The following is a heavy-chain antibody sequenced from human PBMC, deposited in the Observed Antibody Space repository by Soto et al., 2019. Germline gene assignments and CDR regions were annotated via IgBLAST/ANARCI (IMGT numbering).Heavy chain of an antibody. J-gene: IGHJ6*02. CDR1: GVSIRSYY. CDR3: AREGASGFGMDV. V-gene: IGHV4-4*07. Sequence: QVQLQESGPGLVKPSETLSLTCNVSGVSIRSYYWSWVRQPAGKPLEWIGRIYTSGSTNYNPSLKSRVSRSVDPSKTQLSLEVTSVTAADTAVYYCAREGASGFGMDVWGLGTTVTVSS. CDR2: IYTSGST. D-gene: IGHD1-26*01.